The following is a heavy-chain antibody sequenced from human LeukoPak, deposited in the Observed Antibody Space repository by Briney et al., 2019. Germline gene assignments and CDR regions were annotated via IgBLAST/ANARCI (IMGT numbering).Heavy chain of an antibody. CDR3: ATRSYF. J-gene: IGHJ4*02. D-gene: IGHD2/OR15-2a*01. V-gene: IGHV3-23*01. Sequence: GGSLRLSCAASGFTFSSSAMSWVRQAPGKGLEWVSNISGSGSGGSTYYADSVRGRFTISRDNSKNTLYLQMNSLRDEDTALYYCATRSYFGGQGTLVTVSS. CDR2: ISGSGSGGST. CDR1: GFTFSSSA.